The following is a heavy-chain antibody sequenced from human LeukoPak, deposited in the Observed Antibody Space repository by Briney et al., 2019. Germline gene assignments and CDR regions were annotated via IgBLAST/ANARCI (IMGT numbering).Heavy chain of an antibody. J-gene: IGHJ5*02. CDR2: IYHSGST. D-gene: IGHD3-10*01. CDR1: GGSITSRHW. V-gene: IGHV4-4*02. Sequence: PSGPLSLTCAVSGGSITSRHWWSWVRQPPGKGLEWIGEIYHSGSTNYNPSLKSRVTISMDTSKNQFSLRLNSVTAADTAVYYCARDGYYGSGSFDPWGQGTLVTVSS. CDR3: ARDGYYGSGSFDP.